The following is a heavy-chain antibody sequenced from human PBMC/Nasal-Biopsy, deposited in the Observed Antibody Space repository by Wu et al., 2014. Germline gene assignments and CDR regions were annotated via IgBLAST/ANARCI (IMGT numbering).Heavy chain of an antibody. CDR3: ARTVTTHSFDI. CDR1: GFSLTTSGIN. J-gene: IGHJ3*02. CDR2: IYWDDDK. Sequence: LVKPTQTLTLTCNFSGFSLTTSGINVHWIRQPPGKAPEWLALIYWDDDKRYSPSLQSRLTITKDTSKNQVVLTMTDIDPVDTATYYCARTVTTHSFDIWGQGTMVTVSS. D-gene: IGHD3-22*01. V-gene: IGHV2-5*08.